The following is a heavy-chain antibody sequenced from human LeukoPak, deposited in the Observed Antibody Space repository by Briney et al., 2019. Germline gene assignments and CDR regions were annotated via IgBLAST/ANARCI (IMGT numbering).Heavy chain of an antibody. D-gene: IGHD4-23*01. CDR1: GFTFSSYG. CDR2: IRYDGSNK. CDR3: AKVGADYGGNSRYASTLVYFDY. V-gene: IGHV3-30*02. J-gene: IGHJ4*02. Sequence: GGSLRLSCAASGFTFSSYGMHWVRQAPGKGLEGVAFIRYDGSNKYYADSVKGRFTISRDNSKNTLYLKMNSLRAEDTAVYYCAKVGADYGGNSRYASTLVYFDYWGQGTLVTVSS.